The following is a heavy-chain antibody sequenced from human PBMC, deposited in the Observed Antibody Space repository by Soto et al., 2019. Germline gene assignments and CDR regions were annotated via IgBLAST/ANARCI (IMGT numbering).Heavy chain of an antibody. J-gene: IGHJ4*02. D-gene: IGHD3-16*02. V-gene: IGHV3-23*01. CDR1: GFTFSSST. CDR2: VSGSGYST. CDR3: AKEAPTWDYVWGRYREPPNPFDY. Sequence: GGSLRLSCAASGFTFSSSTMTWVRQAPGKGLEWVSTVSGSGYSTYYADSVKGRFTISRDNSKNTLYLQMNSLRAEDTAVYDCAKEAPTWDYVWGRYREPPNPFDYWGQGTLVTVSS.